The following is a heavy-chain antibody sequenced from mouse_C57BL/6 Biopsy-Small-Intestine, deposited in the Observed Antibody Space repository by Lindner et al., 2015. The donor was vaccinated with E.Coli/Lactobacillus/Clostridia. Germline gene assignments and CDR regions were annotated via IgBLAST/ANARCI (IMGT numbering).Heavy chain of an antibody. J-gene: IGHJ3*01. CDR3: AYYDYDEGFAY. D-gene: IGHD2-4*01. Sequence: VQLQESGSELVKPGASVKMSCKASGYTFTNYWITWVKQRPGQGLEWIGDIYLGSGSTNYNEKFKSKATLTVDTSSSTAYMQLSSLTSEDSAVYYCAYYDYDEGFAYWGQGTLVTVSA. CDR2: IYLGSGST. CDR1: GYTFTNYW. V-gene: IGHV1-55*01.